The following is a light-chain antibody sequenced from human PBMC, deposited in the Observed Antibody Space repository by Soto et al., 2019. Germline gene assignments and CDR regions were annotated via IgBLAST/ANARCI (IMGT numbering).Light chain of an antibody. CDR1: QGISSY. Sequence: DIQLTQSPSFLSASVGDRVTISCRASQGISSYLAWYQQTPGKALKLLIYASSTLQSGVPSRFSGSGSGTEFTLTIGSLQPEDFATYYCQQLNTFPVTFGQGTRLDI. CDR2: ASS. V-gene: IGKV1-9*01. J-gene: IGKJ5*01. CDR3: QQLNTFPVT.